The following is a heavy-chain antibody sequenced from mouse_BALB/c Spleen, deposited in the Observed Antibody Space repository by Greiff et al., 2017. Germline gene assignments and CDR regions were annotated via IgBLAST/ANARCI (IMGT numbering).Heavy chain of an antibody. CDR3: ARHEGNYFDY. J-gene: IGHJ2*01. Sequence: EVHLVESGGGLVKPGGSLKLSCAASGFAFSSYDMSWVRQTPEKRLEWVAYISSGGGSTYYPDTVKGRFTISRDNAKNTLYLQMSSLKSEDTAMYYCARHEGNYFDYWGQGTTLTVSS. CDR2: ISSGGGST. CDR1: GFAFSSYD. V-gene: IGHV5-12-1*01.